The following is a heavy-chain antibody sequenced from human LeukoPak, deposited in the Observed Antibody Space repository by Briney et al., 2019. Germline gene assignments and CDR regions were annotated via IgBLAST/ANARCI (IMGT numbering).Heavy chain of an antibody. Sequence: ASVTVSCKASGGTFSSYAISWVRQAPGQGLEWMGRIIPILGIANYAQKFQGRVTITADKSTSTAYMELSSLRSEDTAVYYCARDGNQYYYDSSGLLWGQGTLVTVSS. V-gene: IGHV1-69*04. CDR1: GGTFSSYA. J-gene: IGHJ4*02. CDR2: IIPILGIA. D-gene: IGHD3-22*01. CDR3: ARDGNQYYYDSSGLL.